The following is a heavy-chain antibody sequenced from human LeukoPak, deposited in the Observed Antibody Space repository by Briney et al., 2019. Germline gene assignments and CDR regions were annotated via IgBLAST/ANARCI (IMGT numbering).Heavy chain of an antibody. J-gene: IGHJ4*02. CDR3: ARHAGTSSWSYFDY. V-gene: IGHV4-34*01. CDR1: GGSISSYY. D-gene: IGHD6-13*01. Sequence: SETLSLTCTVSGGSISSYYWSWIRQPPGKGLEWIGEINHSGSTNYNPSLKSRVTISVDTSKNQFSLKLSSVTAADTAVYYCARHAGTSSWSYFDYWGQGTLLTVSS. CDR2: INHSGST.